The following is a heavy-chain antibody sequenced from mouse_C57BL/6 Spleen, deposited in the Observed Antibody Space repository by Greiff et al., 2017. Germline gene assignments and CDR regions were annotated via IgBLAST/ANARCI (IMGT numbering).Heavy chain of an antibody. CDR1: GFTFSDYY. CDR2: INYDGSST. J-gene: IGHJ4*01. D-gene: IGHD2-3*01. Sequence: EVQVVESEGGLVQPGSSMKLSCTASGFTFSDYYMAWVRQVPEKGLEWVANINYDGSSTYYLDSLKSRFIISRDNAKNILYLQMSSLKSEDTATYYCARDRGYDGYSSYAMDYWGQGTSVTVSS. CDR3: ARDRGYDGYSSYAMDY. V-gene: IGHV5-16*01.